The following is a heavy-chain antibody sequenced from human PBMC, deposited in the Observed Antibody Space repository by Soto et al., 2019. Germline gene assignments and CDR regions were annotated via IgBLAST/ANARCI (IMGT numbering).Heavy chain of an antibody. J-gene: IGHJ6*02. CDR3: ARQGGRSTGMDV. D-gene: IGHD1-26*01. V-gene: IGHV4-31*03. CDR1: GGSISSGGYY. Sequence: NPSETLSLTCTVSGGSISSGGYYWSWIRQHPGKGLEWIGYIYYSGSTYYNPSLKSRVTISVDTSKNQFSLKLSSVTAADTAVYYCARQGGRSTGMDVWGQGTTVTVSS. CDR2: IYYSGST.